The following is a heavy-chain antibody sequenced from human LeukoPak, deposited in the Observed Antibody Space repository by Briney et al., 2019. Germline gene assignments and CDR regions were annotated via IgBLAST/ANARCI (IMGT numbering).Heavy chain of an antibody. Sequence: QSGGSLRLSCAASGFTFSSYWMNWVREAPGKGLEWVANIKQDGSEKNYEVSVKGRFTISRDNAKNSLYLQMNSLRAEDTAVYYCARARYSYGDWGQGTLVTVSS. D-gene: IGHD5-18*01. CDR1: GFTFSSYW. CDR3: ARARYSYGD. J-gene: IGHJ4*02. V-gene: IGHV3-7*05. CDR2: IKQDGSEK.